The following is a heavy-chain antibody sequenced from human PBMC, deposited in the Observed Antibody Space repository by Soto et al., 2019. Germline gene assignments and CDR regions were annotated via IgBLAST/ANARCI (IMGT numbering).Heavy chain of an antibody. D-gene: IGHD3-3*01. J-gene: IGHJ6*03. CDR1: GGSFSGYY. V-gene: IGHV4-34*01. CDR2: INHSGST. CDR3: ARVFWSGYLHYYYMDV. Sequence: PSETLSLTCAVYGGSFSGYYWSWIRQPSGKGLEWIGEINHSGSTNYNPSLKSRVTISVDTSKNQFSLKLSSVTAADTAVYYCARVFWSGYLHYYYMDVWGKGTTVTVSS.